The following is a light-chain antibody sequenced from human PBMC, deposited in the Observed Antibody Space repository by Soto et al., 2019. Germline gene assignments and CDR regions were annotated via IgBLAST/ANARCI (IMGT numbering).Light chain of an antibody. Sequence: DIQMTQSPSTLSESVGDRVTITCRASLTIYDWLAWYQQKPGKAPKLLIYKTSNLQSGVPSRFSGSASGTDFTLTISSLQPDDFATYYCQQYNIYWTFGQGTKVEIK. CDR1: LTIYDW. CDR2: KTS. J-gene: IGKJ1*01. CDR3: QQYNIYWT. V-gene: IGKV1-5*03.